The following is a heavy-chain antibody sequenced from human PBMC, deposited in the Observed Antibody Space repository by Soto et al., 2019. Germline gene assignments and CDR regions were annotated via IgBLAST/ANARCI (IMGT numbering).Heavy chain of an antibody. J-gene: IGHJ5*02. V-gene: IGHV4-4*02. Sequence: NPSETLSLTCAVSGASIGSGGWWSWVRQPPEKGLEWIAEIFHDGNTNYSPSLKSRVTISVDKSQNQFSLNVYSVTAADTAVYYCARHEGWTGPDQWGQGTLVTVSS. CDR3: ARHEGWTGPDQ. CDR1: GASIGSGGW. CDR2: IFHDGNT. D-gene: IGHD2-8*02.